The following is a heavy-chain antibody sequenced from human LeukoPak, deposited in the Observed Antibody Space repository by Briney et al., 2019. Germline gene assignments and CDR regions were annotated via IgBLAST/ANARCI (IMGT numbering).Heavy chain of an antibody. Sequence: GASVKVSCKASGYTFTGYYMHCVRQAPGQGLEWMGWINPNSGGTNYAQKFQGWVTMTRDTSISTAYMELSRLRSDDTAVYYCATGYCSGGSCYGDAFDIWGQGTMVTVSS. CDR2: INPNSGGT. J-gene: IGHJ3*02. CDR1: GYTFTGYY. CDR3: ATGYCSGGSCYGDAFDI. V-gene: IGHV1-2*04. D-gene: IGHD2-15*01.